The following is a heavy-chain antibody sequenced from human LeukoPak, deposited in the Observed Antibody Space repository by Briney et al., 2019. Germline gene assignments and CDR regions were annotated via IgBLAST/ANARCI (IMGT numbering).Heavy chain of an antibody. Sequence: ASVKVSCKASGYTFTSYGISWVRQAPGQGLEWMGWISAYNGNTNYAQKLQGRVTMTRDTSTSTVYMELSSLRSEDTAVYYCARTSLSSSSWFPLDYWGQGTLVTVSS. CDR1: GYTFTSYG. J-gene: IGHJ4*02. D-gene: IGHD6-13*01. CDR3: ARTSLSSSSWFPLDY. V-gene: IGHV1-18*01. CDR2: ISAYNGNT.